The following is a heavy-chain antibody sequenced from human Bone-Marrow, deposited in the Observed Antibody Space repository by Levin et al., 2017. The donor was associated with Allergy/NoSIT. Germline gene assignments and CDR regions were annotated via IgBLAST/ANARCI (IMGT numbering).Heavy chain of an antibody. CDR1: GFTFSSYE. J-gene: IGHJ6*02. V-gene: IGHV3-48*03. D-gene: IGHD3-22*01. Sequence: GGSLRLSCAASGFTFSSYEMNWVRQAPGKGLEWVSYISSSGSTIYYADSVKGRFTISRDNAKNSLYLQMNSLRAEDTAVYYCAREDSSGYYYYGMDVWGQGTTVTVSS. CDR2: ISSSGSTI. CDR3: AREDSSGYYYYGMDV.